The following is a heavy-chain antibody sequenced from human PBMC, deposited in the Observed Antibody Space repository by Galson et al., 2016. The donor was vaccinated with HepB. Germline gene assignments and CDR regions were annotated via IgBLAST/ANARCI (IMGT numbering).Heavy chain of an antibody. CDR1: GFIFSSYG. CDR2: ISYDGSNK. Sequence: SLRLPCAASGFIFSSYGMHWVRQAPGKGLEWVAVISYDGSNKYYADSVKGRFTISRDNSKNTLYLQMNSLRAEDTAVYYCAKVRQLAYSYGMDVWGQGTTVTVSS. V-gene: IGHV3-30*18. D-gene: IGHD6-6*01. J-gene: IGHJ6*02. CDR3: AKVRQLAYSYGMDV.